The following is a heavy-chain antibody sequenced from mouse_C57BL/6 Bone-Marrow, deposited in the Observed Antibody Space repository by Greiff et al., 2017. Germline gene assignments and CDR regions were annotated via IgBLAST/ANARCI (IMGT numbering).Heavy chain of an antibody. CDR2: ISDGGSYT. Sequence: EVQVVESGGGLVKPGGSLKLSCAASGFTFSSYAMSWVRQTPEKRLEWVATISDGGSYTYYPDNVKGRFTISRDNAKNNLYLQMSHLKSEDTAMYYCARGDYGSYAMDYWGQGTSVTVSS. D-gene: IGHD1-1*01. CDR3: ARGDYGSYAMDY. J-gene: IGHJ4*01. V-gene: IGHV5-4*01. CDR1: GFTFSSYA.